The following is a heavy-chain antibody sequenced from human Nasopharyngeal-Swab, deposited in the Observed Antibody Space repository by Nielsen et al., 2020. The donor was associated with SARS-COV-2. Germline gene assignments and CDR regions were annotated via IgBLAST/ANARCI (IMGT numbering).Heavy chain of an antibody. V-gene: IGHV3-48*03. CDR3: ARDAYPGYI. CDR1: GFTFSSYE. CDR2: ISSSGSTI. D-gene: IGHD2-2*01. Sequence: SLNISCASCGFTFSSYEMNGGRQAPGKGLEWVSYISSSGSTIYYADSVKGRFTISRDNAKNSLYVQMKSLRAEDTAVYYCARDAYPGYIWGQGTMVTVSS. J-gene: IGHJ3*02.